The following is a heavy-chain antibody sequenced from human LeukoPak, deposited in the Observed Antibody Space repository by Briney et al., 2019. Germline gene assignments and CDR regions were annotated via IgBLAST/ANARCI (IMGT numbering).Heavy chain of an antibody. CDR1: GGSFSGYY. CDR2: INHSGST. J-gene: IGHJ3*02. CDR3: ARATRGMVYAYNAFDI. D-gene: IGHD2-8*01. Sequence: SETLSLTCAVYGGSFSGYYWGWIRQPPGKGLEWIGEINHSGSTNYNPSLKSRVTISVDTSKNQFSLKLSSVTAADTAVYYCARATRGMVYAYNAFDIWGQGTMVTVSS. V-gene: IGHV4-34*01.